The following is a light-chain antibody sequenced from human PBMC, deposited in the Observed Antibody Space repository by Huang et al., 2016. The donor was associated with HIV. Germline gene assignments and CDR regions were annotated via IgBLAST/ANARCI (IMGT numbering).Light chain of an antibody. CDR2: GAS. CDR3: QQLNTYPIT. Sequence: IQLTQSPSSLSASVGDRVTITCRARKGIRSHVAWYQLKPGKAPKLLIYGASTLRSGVPSRFSGSGSGTDFTLTISSLQPDDFASYYCQQLNTYPITFGQGTRLEIK. J-gene: IGKJ5*01. V-gene: IGKV1-9*01. CDR1: KGIRSH.